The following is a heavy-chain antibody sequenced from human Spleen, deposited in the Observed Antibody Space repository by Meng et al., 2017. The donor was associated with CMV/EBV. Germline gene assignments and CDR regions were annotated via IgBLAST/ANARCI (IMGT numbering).Heavy chain of an antibody. D-gene: IGHD3/OR15-3a*01. CDR3: ARDRDWGQIDY. Sequence: ASVKVSCKASGYTFSDYGISWVRQAPGQGREWRAWINTDSDNTDYAQTLQGRVTVTTDTSTSTTYMELRNLRSDDTAVYYCARDRDWGQIDYWGQGTLVTVSS. J-gene: IGHJ4*02. V-gene: IGHV1-18*01. CDR2: INTDSDNT. CDR1: GYTFSDYG.